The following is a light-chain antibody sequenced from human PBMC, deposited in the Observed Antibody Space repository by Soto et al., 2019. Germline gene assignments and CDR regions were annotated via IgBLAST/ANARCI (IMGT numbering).Light chain of an antibody. CDR2: GAS. V-gene: IGKV3-20*01. CDR1: SVSSSY. J-gene: IGKJ3*01. Sequence: EIVLTQSPGTLSLSPGERATLSCRARSVSSSYLAWYQQKPGHTPRLLIYGASSRATGIPDRFSGSGSGTDFTLTISRLEPEDFAVYYCQHYGTSPFTFGPGTKVDIK. CDR3: QHYGTSPFT.